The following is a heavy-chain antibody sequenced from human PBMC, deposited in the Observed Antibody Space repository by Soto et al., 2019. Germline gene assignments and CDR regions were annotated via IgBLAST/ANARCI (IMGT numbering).Heavy chain of an antibody. D-gene: IGHD3-22*01. CDR3: TRTLYYYDSSGYDWFDP. CDR1: GFTFKYYG. J-gene: IGHJ5*02. Sequence: TGGSLRLCYAVSGFTFKYYGMNWVRQAPGKGLEWVGFIRSKAYGGTTEYAASVKGRFTISRDDSKSIAYLQMNSLKTEGTAVYYCTRTLYYYDSSGYDWFDPWGQGPLVTVSS. CDR2: IRSKAYGGTT. V-gene: IGHV3-49*04.